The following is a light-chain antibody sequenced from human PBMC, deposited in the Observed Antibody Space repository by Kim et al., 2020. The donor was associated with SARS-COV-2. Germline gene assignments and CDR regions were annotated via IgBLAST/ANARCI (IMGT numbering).Light chain of an antibody. CDR3: QAWDSSTAI. J-gene: IGLJ2*01. Sequence: SYELTQPPSVSVSPGQTASITCSGNKLGDKYVCWYQQKPGQSPVLVIYQDNRRPSGIPERFSGSNSGNTATLTISGTQAMDEADYYCQAWDSSTAIFGGGTQLTVL. V-gene: IGLV3-1*01. CDR2: QDN. CDR1: KLGDKY.